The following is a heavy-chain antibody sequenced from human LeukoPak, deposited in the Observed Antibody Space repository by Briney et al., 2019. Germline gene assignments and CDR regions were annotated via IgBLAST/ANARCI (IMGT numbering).Heavy chain of an antibody. Sequence: SETLSLTCTVSGYCIGSGYYWGWIQQPPGKGLEWIGSIYHSGSTYYNPSLKSRVTISVDTSKNQFSLKLSSVTAADTAVYYCARIMVATVYYYYMDVWGKGTTVTVSS. CDR2: IYHSGST. D-gene: IGHD5-12*01. J-gene: IGHJ6*03. CDR1: GYCIGSGYY. CDR3: ARIMVATVYYYYMDV. V-gene: IGHV4-38-2*02.